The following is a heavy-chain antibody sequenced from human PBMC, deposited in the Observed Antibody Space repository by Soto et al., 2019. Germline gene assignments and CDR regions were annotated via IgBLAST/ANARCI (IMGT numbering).Heavy chain of an antibody. Sequence: PSETLSLTCTVSGGSISSGGYYWSWIRQHPGKGLEWIGYIYYSGSTYYNPSLKSRVTISVDTSKNQFSLKLSSVTAADTAVYYCARDLLRPFGVATYYYGMDGWGQGTTVTVSS. CDR1: GGSISSGGYY. CDR2: IYYSGST. D-gene: IGHD3-3*01. J-gene: IGHJ6*02. CDR3: ARDLLRPFGVATYYYGMDG. V-gene: IGHV4-31*03.